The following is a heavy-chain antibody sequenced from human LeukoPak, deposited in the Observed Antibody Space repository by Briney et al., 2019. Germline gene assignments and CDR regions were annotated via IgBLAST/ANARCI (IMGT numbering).Heavy chain of an antibody. CDR3: ATAKFGGNSYFDY. Sequence: GASVKVSCKASGYTFTGYYMHWVRQAPGQGLEWMGWINPNSGGTNYAQKFQGRVTMTRDTSTSTVYMELSSLRPEDTAVYYCATAKFGGNSYFDYWGQGTLVTVSS. D-gene: IGHD4-23*01. V-gene: IGHV1-2*02. CDR1: GYTFTGYY. J-gene: IGHJ4*02. CDR2: INPNSGGT.